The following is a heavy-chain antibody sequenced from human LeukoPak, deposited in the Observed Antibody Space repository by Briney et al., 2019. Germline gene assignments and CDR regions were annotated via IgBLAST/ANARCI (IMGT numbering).Heavy chain of an antibody. J-gene: IGHJ3*02. D-gene: IGHD1-26*01. CDR3: ARTRSYYAFDI. CDR2: ISSSSSTI. CDR1: GFTFSSYS. V-gene: IGHV3-48*01. Sequence: GGSLRLSCAASGFTFSSYSMNWVRQAPGKGLEWISYISSSSSTISYADSVKGRFTISGDNAKNALYLQMNSLRAEDTAVYYCARTRSYYAFDIWGQGTMVTVSS.